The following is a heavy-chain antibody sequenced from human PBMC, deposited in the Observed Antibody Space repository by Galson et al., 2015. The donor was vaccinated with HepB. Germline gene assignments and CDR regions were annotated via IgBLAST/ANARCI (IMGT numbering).Heavy chain of an antibody. CDR1: GFTFSSYA. D-gene: IGHD3-16*01. J-gene: IGHJ3*02. V-gene: IGHV3-30*04. CDR3: GMIGDAFDI. CDR2: ISYDGSNK. Sequence: SLRLSCAASGFTFSSYAMHWVREVPGKGLEWVAVISYDGSNKYYADSVKGRFTISRDNSKNTLYLQMNSLRAEDTAVYYCGMIGDAFDIWGQGTMVTVSS.